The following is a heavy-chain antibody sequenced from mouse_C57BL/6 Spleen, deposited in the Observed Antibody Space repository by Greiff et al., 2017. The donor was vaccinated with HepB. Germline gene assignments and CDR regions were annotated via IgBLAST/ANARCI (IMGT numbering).Heavy chain of an antibody. CDR1: GYTFTSYW. CDR2: IDPNSGGT. J-gene: IGHJ4*01. D-gene: IGHD1-1*01. Sequence: QVQLQQPGAELVKPGASVKLSCKASGYTFTSYWMHWVKQRPGRGLEWIGRIDPNSGGTKYNEKFKSKATLTVDKPSSTAYMQLSSLTSEDSAVYSCARLFTSDYYGSSWAMDYWGQGTSVTVSS. CDR3: ARLFTSDYYGSSWAMDY. V-gene: IGHV1-72*01.